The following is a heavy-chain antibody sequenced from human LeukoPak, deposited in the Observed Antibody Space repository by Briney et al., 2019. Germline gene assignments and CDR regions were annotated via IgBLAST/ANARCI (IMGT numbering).Heavy chain of an antibody. D-gene: IGHD3-10*01. CDR1: GFTVSSNY. CDR2: IYSGGST. V-gene: IGHV3-53*01. Sequence: PGGSLRLSCAASGFTVSSNYMSWVRQAPGKGLEWVSVIYSGGSTYYADSVKGRFTISRDNSKNTLYLQMNSLRAEDTAVYYCARGEESYYGSGHDAFDIWGQGTMVTVSS. CDR3: ARGEESYYGSGHDAFDI. J-gene: IGHJ3*02.